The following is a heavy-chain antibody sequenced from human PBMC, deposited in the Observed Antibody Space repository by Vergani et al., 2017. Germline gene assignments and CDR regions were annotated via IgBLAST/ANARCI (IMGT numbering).Heavy chain of an antibody. V-gene: IGHV1-8*01. CDR1: GYTFTSYD. D-gene: IGHD3-16*02. Sequence: QVQLVQSGAEVKKPGASVKVSCKASGYTFTSYDINWVRQATGQGLEWMGWMNPNSGNTGYAQKFQGRVPMTRNTSISTAYMELSSLRSEDTAVYYCARGLSYDYGWGSYRYNWFDPWGQGTLVTVSS. J-gene: IGHJ5*02. CDR3: ARGLSYDYGWGSYRYNWFDP. CDR2: MNPNSGNT.